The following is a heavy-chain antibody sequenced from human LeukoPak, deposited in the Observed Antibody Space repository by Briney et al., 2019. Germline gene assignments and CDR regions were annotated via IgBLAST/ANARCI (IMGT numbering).Heavy chain of an antibody. CDR3: ARDRGSSWYAAFDI. D-gene: IGHD6-13*01. CDR1: GFTFSSYS. Sequence: GRSLRLSCAASGFTFSSYSMNWVRQAPGKGLEWVSSISSSSSYIYYADSVKGRFTISRDNAKNSLYLQMNSLRAEDTAVYYCARDRGSSWYAAFDIWGQGTMVTVSS. V-gene: IGHV3-21*01. J-gene: IGHJ3*02. CDR2: ISSSSSYI.